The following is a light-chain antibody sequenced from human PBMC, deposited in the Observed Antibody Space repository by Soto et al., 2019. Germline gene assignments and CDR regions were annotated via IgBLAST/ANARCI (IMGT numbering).Light chain of an antibody. CDR2: EVF. J-gene: IGLJ1*01. V-gene: IGLV2-14*01. CDR3: SSYTTGSSVYV. Sequence: SVLTPPASVSASPAQPITISCTGTSSDVVGYNYFAWYQQHPGKAPNLVIYEVFSRPSGVSYRCSGSKSGNTAALTISGLQAEDEADYFCSSYTTGSSVYVFGSGTKVTVL. CDR1: SSDVVGYNY.